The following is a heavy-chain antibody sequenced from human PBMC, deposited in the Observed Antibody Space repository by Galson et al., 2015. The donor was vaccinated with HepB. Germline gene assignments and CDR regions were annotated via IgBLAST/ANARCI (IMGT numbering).Heavy chain of an antibody. J-gene: IGHJ4*02. CDR2: IIPIFGTA. V-gene: IGHV1-69*13. CDR1: GGTFSSYA. CDR3: ARAPPEQWLAPYYFDY. D-gene: IGHD6-19*01. Sequence: SVKVSCKASGGTFSSYAISWVRQAPGQGLEWMGGIIPIFGTANYAQKFQGRVTITADESTSTAYMELSSLRSEDTAVYYCARAPPEQWLAPYYFDYWGQGTLVTVSS.